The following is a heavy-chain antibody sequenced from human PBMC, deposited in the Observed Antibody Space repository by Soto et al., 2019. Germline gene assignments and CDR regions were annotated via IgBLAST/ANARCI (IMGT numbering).Heavy chain of an antibody. CDR1: GYTFTSYA. Sequence: GASVKVSCKASGYTFTSYAMHWVRQAPGQRLEWMGWINAGNGNTKYSQKFQGRVTITRDTSASTAYMELSSLRSEDTAVYYCARPPSLYYGGNSHCFDSWGQGTLVTVSS. J-gene: IGHJ4*02. D-gene: IGHD4-17*01. CDR2: INAGNGNT. V-gene: IGHV1-3*01. CDR3: ARPPSLYYGGNSHCFDS.